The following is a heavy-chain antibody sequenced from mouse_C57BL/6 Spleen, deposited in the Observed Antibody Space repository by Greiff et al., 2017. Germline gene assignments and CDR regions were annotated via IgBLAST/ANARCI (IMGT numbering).Heavy chain of an antibody. CDR3: TTGYDGYRAMDY. J-gene: IGHJ4*01. D-gene: IGHD2-3*01. CDR2: IDPENGDT. V-gene: IGHV14-4*01. CDR1: GFNIKDDY. Sequence: EVQLQQSGAELVRPGASVKLSCTASGFNIKDDYMHWVKQRPEQGLEWIGWIDPENGDTEYASKFQGKATITADTSSNTAYLQLSSLTSEDTAVYYCTTGYDGYRAMDYWGQGTSVTVSS.